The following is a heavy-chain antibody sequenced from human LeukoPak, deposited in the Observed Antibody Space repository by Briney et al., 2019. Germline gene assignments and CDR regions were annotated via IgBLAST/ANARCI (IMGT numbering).Heavy chain of an antibody. CDR3: AKGIYSSGWSYFDY. CDR1: GFTFSNSA. J-gene: IGHJ4*01. D-gene: IGHD6-19*01. CDR2: LSGSGITT. Sequence: GGSLRLSCAASGFTFSNSAMSWVRQAPGKGLEWVSTLSGSGITTYYADSVKGRSTISRDNSKNTLYLQMNSLRAEDTAVYYCAKGIYSSGWSYFDYWGHGTLVTVSS. V-gene: IGHV3-23*01.